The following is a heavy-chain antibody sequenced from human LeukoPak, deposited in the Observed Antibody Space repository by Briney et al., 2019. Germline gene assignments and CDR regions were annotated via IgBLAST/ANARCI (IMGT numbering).Heavy chain of an antibody. CDR1: GFTFSSYG. CDR3: ARDNSYYYGMDV. V-gene: IGHV3-33*01. Sequence: GGSLRLSCAASGFTFSSYGMHWVRQAPGKGLEWVAVIWYDGSNKYYADSVKGRFTISRDNSKNTLYLQMNSLRAEDTAVYYCARDNSYYYGMDVWAKGPRSPSP. J-gene: IGHJ6*02. CDR2: IWYDGSNK.